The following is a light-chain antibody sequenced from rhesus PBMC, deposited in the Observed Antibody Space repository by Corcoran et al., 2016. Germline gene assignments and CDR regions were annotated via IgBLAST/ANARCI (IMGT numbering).Light chain of an antibody. CDR1: TSDIGAYNR. CDR3: SSYAGSNTII. CDR2: EVS. J-gene: IGLJ1*01. V-gene: IGLV2-13*03. Sequence: QAAPTQSPSVSGSPGQSVAISCSGTTSDIGAYNRVSWYQHHPGKAPKLMIYEVSKRPSGVSDRFSGSKSGNTASLTISGLQAGDEAEYYCSSYAGSNTIIFGAGTRLTVL.